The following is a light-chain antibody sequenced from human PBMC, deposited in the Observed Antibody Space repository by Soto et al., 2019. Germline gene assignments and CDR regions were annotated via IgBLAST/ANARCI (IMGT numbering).Light chain of an antibody. V-gene: IGKV1-12*01. Sequence: DIQMTQSPSSVSASVGDRVTITCRASQGISNWLAWYQQKPWKAPNLLIFAASSLKSGVPSRFSGSGSGTDCTITISDLQPADISTYYCQQANSVPPTFGQGTKLEIK. CDR1: QGISNW. CDR3: QQANSVPPT. CDR2: AAS. J-gene: IGKJ2*01.